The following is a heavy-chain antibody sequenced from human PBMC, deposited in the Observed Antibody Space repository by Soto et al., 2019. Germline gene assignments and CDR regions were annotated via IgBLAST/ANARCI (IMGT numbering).Heavy chain of an antibody. CDR2: IRIRPYAATT. CDR3: TRRLKRYKWNVDAYEL. V-gene: IGHV3-49*04. J-gene: IGHJ3*01. D-gene: IGHD1-20*01. CDR1: GFSFDDYS. Sequence: PGGSLRLSCTASGFSFDDYSLSWVRQAPGKGLEGVGFIRIRPYAATTEYAASVKGRFSISRDDSKSVAYLQRNSLKTEDTAVYYCTRRLKRYKWNVDAYELWGQGIMVTV.